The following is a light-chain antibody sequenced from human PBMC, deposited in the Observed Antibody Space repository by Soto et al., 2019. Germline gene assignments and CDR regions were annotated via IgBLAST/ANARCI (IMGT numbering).Light chain of an antibody. CDR3: SSYTSSSTYV. CDR1: SSDVGGYNY. Sequence: QSVLTQPASVSGSPGQSIAISCTGTSSDVGGYNYVSWYQQHPGKAPTVMIYDVSNRPSGVSNRFSGSKSGNTASPTISGLQADDEADYYCSSYTSSSTYVFGTGTKVTVL. J-gene: IGLJ1*01. CDR2: DVS. V-gene: IGLV2-14*01.